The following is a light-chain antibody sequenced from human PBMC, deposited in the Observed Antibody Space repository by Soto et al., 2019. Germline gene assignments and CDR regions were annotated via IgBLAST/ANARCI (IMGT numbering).Light chain of an antibody. CDR2: EVN. V-gene: IGLV2-14*01. Sequence: QSVLTQPRSVSGSPGQSVTISCTGTSSDVGGYDYVSWFQQHPGKAPKLMIYEVNNRPSGVSNRFSGSKSGNTASLTISGLQAEDEADYYCSSYTSSSTLYVFGTGTKLTVL. CDR3: SSYTSSSTLYV. J-gene: IGLJ1*01. CDR1: SSDVGGYDY.